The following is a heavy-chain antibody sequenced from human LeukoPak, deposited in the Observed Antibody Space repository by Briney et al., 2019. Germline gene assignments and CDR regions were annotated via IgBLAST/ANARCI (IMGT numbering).Heavy chain of an antibody. CDR1: GFTVSSHY. CDR2: IYSDDST. Sequence: GGSLRLSCAASGFTVSSHYMSWVRQAPGEGREWVLVIYSDDSTNSADSLKGRFTISRDISKNTLFLQMNSLRAEDTAVYYCARVYWHDNGEYFQHWGQGTLVTVSS. J-gene: IGHJ1*01. V-gene: IGHV3-66*01. D-gene: IGHD3-16*01. CDR3: ARVYWHDNGEYFQH.